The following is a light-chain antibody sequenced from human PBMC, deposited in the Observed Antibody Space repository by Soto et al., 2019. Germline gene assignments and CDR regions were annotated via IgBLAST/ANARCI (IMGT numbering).Light chain of an antibody. CDR2: GAS. J-gene: IGKJ1*01. CDR3: QQSGT. CDR1: QSVSSSY. V-gene: IGKV3-20*01. Sequence: EIVLTHSPGTLSLSPGERATLSCRASQSVSSSYLAWYQQKPGQAPRLLIYGASSRATGIPDRFSGSGSGTDFTLTISRLEPEDFAVYYCQQSGTFGQGTKVDIK.